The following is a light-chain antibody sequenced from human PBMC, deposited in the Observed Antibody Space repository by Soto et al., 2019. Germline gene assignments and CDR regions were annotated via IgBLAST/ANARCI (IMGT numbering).Light chain of an antibody. J-gene: IGKJ1*01. CDR3: YQYIPYARP. CDR2: DAS. V-gene: IGKV1-5*01. CDR1: QSISSW. Sequence: DIQMTQSPSTLSASVGDRVTITCRASQSISSWLAWYQQKPGKAPKLLIYDASSLESGVPSRFSGSGSGTEFTLTISSLFLDVFATHHSYQYIPYARPFG.